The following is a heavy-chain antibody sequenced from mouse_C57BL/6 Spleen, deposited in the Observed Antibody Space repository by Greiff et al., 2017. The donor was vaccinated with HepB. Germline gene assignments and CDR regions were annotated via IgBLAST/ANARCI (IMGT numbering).Heavy chain of an antibody. CDR1: GYTFTDYY. J-gene: IGHJ4*01. CDR3: ARDGKNAMDY. CDR2: IFPGSGST. Sequence: VQLQQSGPELVKPGASVKISCKASGYTFTDYYINWVKQRPGQGLEWIGWIFPGSGSTYYNEKFKGKATLTVDKSSSTASMLLSSLTSEDSAVYFCARDGKNAMDYWGQGTSVTVSS. D-gene: IGHD2-1*01. V-gene: IGHV1-75*01.